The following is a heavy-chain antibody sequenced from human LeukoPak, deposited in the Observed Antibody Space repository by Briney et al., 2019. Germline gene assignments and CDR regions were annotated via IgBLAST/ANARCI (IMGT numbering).Heavy chain of an antibody. J-gene: IGHJ4*02. CDR1: GFIFSNYG. Sequence: GGSLRLSCEVSGFIFSNYGMHWVRQAPGKGLEWLALIWYDGRTKFHADSVKGRFTISRDNSANTLYLQMGSLRVEDTAVYYCAREWGRIAVAGGPGYWGQGARVTVSS. CDR2: IWYDGRTK. D-gene: IGHD6-19*01. CDR3: AREWGRIAVAGGPGY. V-gene: IGHV3-33*01.